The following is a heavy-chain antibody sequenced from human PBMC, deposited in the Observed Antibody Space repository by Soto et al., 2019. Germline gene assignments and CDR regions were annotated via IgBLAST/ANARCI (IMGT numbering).Heavy chain of an antibody. D-gene: IGHD1-1*01. V-gene: IGHV3-33*01. Sequence: VQLVESGGGVVQPGRSLRLSCAASGFIFTGYAMHWVRQAPGKGLEWVALIWYDGSNKYYGDSVKGRFTISRDNSKNRLYLQMNSLRAEDTAVYYCARDRGDGYNFGPLDYWGQGSLVTVSS. CDR3: ARDRGDGYNFGPLDY. CDR2: IWYDGSNK. J-gene: IGHJ4*02. CDR1: GFIFTGYA.